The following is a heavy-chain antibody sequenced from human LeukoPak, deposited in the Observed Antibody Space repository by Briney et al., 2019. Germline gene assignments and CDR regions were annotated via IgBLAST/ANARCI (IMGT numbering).Heavy chain of an antibody. J-gene: IGHJ4*02. CDR2: IYHSGST. V-gene: IGHV4-30-2*01. D-gene: IGHD5-24*01. Sequence: SETLSLTCAVSGGSISSGGYSWSWIRQPPGKGLKWIGYIYHSGSTYYNPSLKSRVTISVDRSKNQFSLKLSSVTAADTAVYYCARTVGGYNYVDYWGQGTLVTVSS. CDR1: GGSISSGGYS. CDR3: ARTVGGYNYVDY.